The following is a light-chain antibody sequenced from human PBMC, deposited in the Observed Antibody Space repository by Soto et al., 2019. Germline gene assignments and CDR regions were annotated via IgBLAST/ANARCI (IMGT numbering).Light chain of an antibody. CDR1: QSLSGN. Sequence: EIVMTQSPATLAGSPGETVTLSCRAIQSLSGNLAWYQQKPGQAPRLLIFRASTRATGVPARFSGRGSGTEFTLTISELEPEDFAVYYCQQRSNWPPSITFGQGTRLEIK. CDR2: RAS. J-gene: IGKJ5*01. CDR3: QQRSNWPPSIT. V-gene: IGKV3-15*01.